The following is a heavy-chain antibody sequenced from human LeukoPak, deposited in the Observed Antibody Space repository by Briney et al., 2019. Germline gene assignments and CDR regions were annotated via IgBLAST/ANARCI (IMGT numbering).Heavy chain of an antibody. D-gene: IGHD5-18*01. CDR3: ARPDTAMVSPFNY. CDR2: IYPGDSDT. J-gene: IGHJ4*02. CDR1: GYSFTSYW. V-gene: IGHV5-51*01. Sequence: GESLKISCKGSGYSFTSYWIGWVRQMPGKGLEWMGIIYPGDSDTRYSPSFQGQVTISADKSISTAYLQRSSLKASDTAMYYCARPDTAMVSPFNYWGQGTLVTVSS.